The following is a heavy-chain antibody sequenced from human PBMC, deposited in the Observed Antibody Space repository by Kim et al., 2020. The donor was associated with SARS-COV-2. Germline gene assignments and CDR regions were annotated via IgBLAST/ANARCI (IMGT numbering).Heavy chain of an antibody. CDR2: ITGSTGNT. J-gene: IGHJ4*02. V-gene: IGHV3-23*01. Sequence: GGSLRLSCAASGFPFSSYAMNWVRQTPGRRLEWVSSITGSTGNTYMAESVEGRFTISRDNYGNILYLQMNRLRAEDTGIYYCAKASESTCLGALCYYFDHWGRGAVVTVSS. CDR3: AKASESTCLGALCYYFDH. D-gene: IGHD3-10*02. CDR1: GFPFSSYA.